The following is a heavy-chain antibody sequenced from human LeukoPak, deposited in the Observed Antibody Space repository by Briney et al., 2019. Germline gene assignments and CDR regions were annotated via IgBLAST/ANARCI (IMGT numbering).Heavy chain of an antibody. CDR2: ISGSGGST. Sequence: GGSLRLSCAASGFTFSSYAMSWVRQAPGKGLEWVSAISGSGGSTYYADSVKGRFTISRDNSKNTLYLQMNSLRPDDTAVYYCARDSGYDWDPGKDTYYYYMDVWGKGTTVTISS. CDR1: GFTFSSYA. CDR3: ARDSGYDWDPGKDTYYYYMDV. V-gene: IGHV3-23*01. D-gene: IGHD5-12*01. J-gene: IGHJ6*03.